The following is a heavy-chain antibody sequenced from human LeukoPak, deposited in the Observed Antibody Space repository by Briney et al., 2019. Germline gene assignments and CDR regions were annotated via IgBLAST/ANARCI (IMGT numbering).Heavy chain of an antibody. CDR2: ISSSSSYI. CDR3: ARNSYGDYGPFDY. Sequence: GGSLRLSCAASRFTFINYWMHWVRQAPGKGLEWVSSISSSSSYIYYADSVKGRFTISRDNAKNSLYLQMNSLRAEDTAVYYCARNSYGDYGPFDYWGQGTLVTVFS. V-gene: IGHV3-21*01. D-gene: IGHD4-17*01. CDR1: RFTFINYW. J-gene: IGHJ4*02.